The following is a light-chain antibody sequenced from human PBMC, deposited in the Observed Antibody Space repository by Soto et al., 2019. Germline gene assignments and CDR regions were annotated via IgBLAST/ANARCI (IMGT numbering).Light chain of an antibody. Sequence: EIVMTQSPATLSVSPGERATLSCRASQSVSSNLAWYQQKPGQAPRLLIDGASTRATGIPARFSGSGSGTELTLTISRLQSEDFAVYYCQQYNNWPPLLPFGGGTKVEIK. CDR3: QQYNNWPPLLP. V-gene: IGKV3-15*01. J-gene: IGKJ4*01. CDR1: QSVSSN. CDR2: GAS.